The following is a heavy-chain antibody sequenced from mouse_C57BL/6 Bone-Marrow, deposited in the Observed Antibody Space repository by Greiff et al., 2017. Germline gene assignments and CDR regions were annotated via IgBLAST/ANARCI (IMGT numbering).Heavy chain of an antibody. CDR3: ARLGYGSEAMDD. V-gene: IGHV5-6*01. D-gene: IGHD1-1*01. CDR2: ISSGGSYT. J-gene: IGHJ4*01. CDR1: GFTFSSYG. Sequence: EVNVVESGGDLVKPGGSLKLSCAASGFTFSSYGMSWVRQTPDKRLEWVATISSGGSYTYYPDSVKGRFTISRDNAKNTLYLQMSSLKSEDTAMYYCARLGYGSEAMDDWGQGTSVTVSS.